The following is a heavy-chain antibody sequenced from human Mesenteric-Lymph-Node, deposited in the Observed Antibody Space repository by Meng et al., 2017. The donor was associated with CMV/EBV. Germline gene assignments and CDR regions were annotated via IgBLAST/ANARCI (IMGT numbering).Heavy chain of an antibody. Sequence: GESLKISCAASGFTFSDYYMNWVRQAPGKGLEWISYISSTTLSIKYADSVKGRFTISRDNAQNSLYLQMNNLKTEDTAVYYCTRDLTPRSSGWSYYYYYYGMDVWGQGTTVTVSS. CDR2: ISSTTLSI. V-gene: IGHV3-11*05. D-gene: IGHD6-19*01. CDR3: TRDLTPRSSGWSYYYYYYGMDV. J-gene: IGHJ6*02. CDR1: GFTFSDYY.